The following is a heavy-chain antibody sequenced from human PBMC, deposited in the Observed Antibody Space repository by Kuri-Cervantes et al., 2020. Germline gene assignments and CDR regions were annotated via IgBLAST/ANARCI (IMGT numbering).Heavy chain of an antibody. J-gene: IGHJ3*02. V-gene: IGHV1-8*01. Sequence: ASVKVSCKASGYTFTSYDINWVRQATGQGLEWMGWMNPNSGNTGYAQKFQGRVTMTEDTSTDTAYMELSSLRSEDTAVYYCAREMFPDAFDIWGQGTMVTVSS. CDR3: AREMFPDAFDI. CDR2: MNPNSGNT. CDR1: GYTFTSYD. D-gene: IGHD3-10*02.